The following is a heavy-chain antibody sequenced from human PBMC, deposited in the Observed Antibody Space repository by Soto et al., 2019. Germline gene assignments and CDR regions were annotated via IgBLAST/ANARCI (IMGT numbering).Heavy chain of an antibody. Sequence: PSETLSLTCAAYGGSFSGYYWSWIRQPPGKGLEWIGEINHGGSTNFNPSLKSRVTISVDTSKSQFSLKLSSVTAADTAVYYCVRGRGGGNYYDYKDVWSQGTTVTVSS. J-gene: IGHJ6*03. CDR1: GGSFSGYY. CDR2: INHGGST. D-gene: IGHD3-16*01. V-gene: IGHV4-34*01. CDR3: VRGRGGGNYYDYKDV.